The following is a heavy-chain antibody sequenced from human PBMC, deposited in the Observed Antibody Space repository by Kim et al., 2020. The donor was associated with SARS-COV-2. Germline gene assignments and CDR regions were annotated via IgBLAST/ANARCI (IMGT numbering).Heavy chain of an antibody. Sequence: SVKVSCKASGGTFTNYVISWVRQAPGQGLEWMGGIISVFGTTNYAQKFQDRVTITADESSRTAYMELSSLRSEDTAVYYCARGHSNSRRGYCPHWGQGTLVTVSS. CDR1: GGTFTNYV. CDR3: ARGHSNSRRGYCPH. D-gene: IGHD2-2*01. V-gene: IGHV1-69*13. J-gene: IGHJ1*01. CDR2: IISVFGTT.